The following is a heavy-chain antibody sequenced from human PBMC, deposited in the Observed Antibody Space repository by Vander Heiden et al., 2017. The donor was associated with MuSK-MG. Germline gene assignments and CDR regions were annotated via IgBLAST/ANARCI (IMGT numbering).Heavy chain of an antibody. J-gene: IGHJ5*02. D-gene: IGHD2-2*01. Sequence: QVQLVQSGAEVKKPGAPLKVSCKASGYTFTSYGSSWVRQAPGQGLEWMGWISAYNGNTNYAQKLQGRVTMTTDTSTSTAYMELRSLRSDDTAVYYCARVSSTSSQFRGFDPWGQGTLVTVSS. CDR3: ARVSSTSSQFRGFDP. CDR1: GYTFTSYG. CDR2: ISAYNGNT. V-gene: IGHV1-18*01.